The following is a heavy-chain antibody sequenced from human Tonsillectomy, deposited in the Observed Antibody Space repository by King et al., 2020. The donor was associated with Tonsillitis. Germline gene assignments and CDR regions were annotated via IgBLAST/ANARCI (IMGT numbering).Heavy chain of an antibody. D-gene: IGHD4-17*01. V-gene: IGHV4-59*08. CDR1: GGSISSYY. J-gene: IGHJ4*02. CDR3: AGHDPTVTTYKGPFDY. Sequence: QLQESGPGLVKPSETLSLTCTVSGGSISSYYWSWIRQPPGKGLEWIGYIYYSGSTNYNPSLKSRVTISVDTSKNQFSLKLSSVTAADTAGYYCAGHDPTVTTYKGPFDYWGQGTLVTVSS. CDR2: IYYSGST.